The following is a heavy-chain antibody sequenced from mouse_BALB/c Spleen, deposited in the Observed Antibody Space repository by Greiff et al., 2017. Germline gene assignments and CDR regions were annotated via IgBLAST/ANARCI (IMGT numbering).Heavy chain of an antibody. J-gene: IGHJ4*01. Sequence: QVQLQQSGAELARPGASVKLSCKASGYTFTDYYINWVKQRTGQGLEWIGEIYPGSGNTYYNEKFKGKATLTADKSSSTDYMQLSSLTSEDSAVYFCARGTMVNYAMDYWGQGTSVTVSS. D-gene: IGHD2-1*01. CDR1: GYTFTDYY. V-gene: IGHV1-77*01. CDR2: IYPGSGNT. CDR3: ARGTMVNYAMDY.